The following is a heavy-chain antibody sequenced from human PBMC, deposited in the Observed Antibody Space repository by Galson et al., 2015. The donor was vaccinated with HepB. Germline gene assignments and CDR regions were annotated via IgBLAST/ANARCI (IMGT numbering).Heavy chain of an antibody. V-gene: IGHV3-20*04. D-gene: IGHD5-24*01. CDR3: ARGAYNRKFDY. Sequence: SLRLSCAASGFTFDDYAMSWVRQAPGKGLEWVSGVNWNGGATSHADSVKGRFTISRDNAKNSLYLQVNSLRAEDTALYYCARGAYNRKFDYWGQGTLVTVSS. J-gene: IGHJ4*02. CDR1: GFTFDDYA. CDR2: VNWNGGAT.